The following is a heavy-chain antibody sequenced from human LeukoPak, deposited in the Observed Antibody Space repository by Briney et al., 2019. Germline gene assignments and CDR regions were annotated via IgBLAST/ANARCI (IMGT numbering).Heavy chain of an antibody. Sequence: GGSLRLSCAASGFTFSSYGMQWVRQAPGKGLEWVGRIRSKAHSYATAYAASVKGRFTISRDDSKNTAYLQMNSLKTEDTAVYYCARAGGGLDYWGQGTLVTVPS. CDR1: GFTFSSYG. CDR3: ARAGGGLDY. J-gene: IGHJ4*02. CDR2: IRSKAHSYAT. D-gene: IGHD3-16*01. V-gene: IGHV3-73*01.